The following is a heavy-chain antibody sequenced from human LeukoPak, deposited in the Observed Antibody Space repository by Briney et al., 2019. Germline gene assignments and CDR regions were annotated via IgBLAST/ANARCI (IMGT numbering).Heavy chain of an antibody. D-gene: IGHD4-17*01. J-gene: IGHJ4*02. CDR1: GFTFSSYA. V-gene: IGHV3-30-3*01. Sequence: PGGSLRLFCAASGFTFSSYAMHWVRQAPGKGLEWVAVISYDGSNKYYADSVKGRFTISRDNSKNTLYLQMNSLRAEDTAVYYCAREHGETFDYWGQGTLVIVSS. CDR3: AREHGETFDY. CDR2: ISYDGSNK.